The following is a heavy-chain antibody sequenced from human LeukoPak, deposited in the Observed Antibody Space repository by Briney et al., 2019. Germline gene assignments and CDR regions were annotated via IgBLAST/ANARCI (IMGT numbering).Heavy chain of an antibody. CDR2: IIPIFGTA. CDR1: GGTFSSYA. J-gene: IGHJ6*03. CDR3: ARDSRRITIFGVVSPRDYYYYYMDV. D-gene: IGHD3-3*01. V-gene: IGHV1-69*05. Sequence: GASVKVSCKASGGTFSSYAISWVRQAPGQGLEWMGGIIPIFGTANYAQKFQGRVTITTDESTSTAYMELSSLRSEDTAVYYCARDSRRITIFGVVSPRDYYYYYMDVWGKGTTVTVSS.